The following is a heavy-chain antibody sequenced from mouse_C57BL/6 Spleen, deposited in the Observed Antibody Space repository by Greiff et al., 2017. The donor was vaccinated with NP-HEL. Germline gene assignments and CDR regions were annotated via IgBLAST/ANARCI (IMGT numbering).Heavy chain of an antibody. CDR2: ISSGSSTI. CDR1: GFTFSDYG. D-gene: IGHD1-1*01. V-gene: IGHV5-17*01. J-gene: IGHJ4*01. CDR3: ARSPYYGSSMDY. Sequence: EVQVVESGGGLVKPGGSLKLSCAASGFTFSDYGMHWVRQAPEKGLEWVAYISSGSSTIYYADTVKGRFTISRDNAKNTLFLQMTSLRSEDTAMYYCARSPYYGSSMDYWGQGTSVTVSS.